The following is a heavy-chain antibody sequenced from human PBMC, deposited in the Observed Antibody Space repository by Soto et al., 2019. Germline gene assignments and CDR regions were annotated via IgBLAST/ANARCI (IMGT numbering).Heavy chain of an antibody. V-gene: IGHV1-18*01. J-gene: IGHJ6*02. D-gene: IGHD4-17*01. Sequence: QVQLVQSGAEVKKPGASVKVSCKASGYTFTSYGISWVRQAPGQGLEWMGWISAYNGNTNYAQKIQGRVTMTTETSTSAAYMEVRSLRSDDTAVYYCARDRKGHGVDYDYGMDVWGQGTTVTVSS. CDR2: ISAYNGNT. CDR1: GYTFTSYG. CDR3: ARDRKGHGVDYDYGMDV.